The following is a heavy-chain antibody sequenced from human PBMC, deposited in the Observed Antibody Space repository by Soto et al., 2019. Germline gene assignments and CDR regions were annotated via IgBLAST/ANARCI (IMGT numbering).Heavy chain of an antibody. CDR3: ARVPGQAHSGSYRRYYYYYGMDV. J-gene: IGHJ6*02. CDR2: IIPIFGTA. Sequence: QVQLVQSGAEVKKPGSSVKVSCKASGGTFSSYAISWVRQAPGQGLEWMGGIIPIFGTANYAQKFQGRVTITAEKSTSTAYMELSSLRSEDTAVYYCARVPGQAHSGSYRRYYYYYGMDVWGQGTTVTVSS. V-gene: IGHV1-69*06. CDR1: GGTFSSYA. D-gene: IGHD1-26*01.